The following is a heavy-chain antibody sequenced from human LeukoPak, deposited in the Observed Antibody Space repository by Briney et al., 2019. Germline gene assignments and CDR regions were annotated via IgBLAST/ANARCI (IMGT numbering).Heavy chain of an antibody. D-gene: IGHD6-13*01. CDR1: GESFSAYF. J-gene: IGHJ4*03. CDR2: IDHRGST. Sequence: SETLSLTCAVHGESFSAYFWSWIRQVPGKGLEWIGEIDHRGSTNYNPSLKSRGTISVDTSKNHFSLSLTSATAADTATYYCASRSLTLAAARCFDAWGQGTVVTVSS. V-gene: IGHV4-34*01. CDR3: ASRSLTLAAARCFDA.